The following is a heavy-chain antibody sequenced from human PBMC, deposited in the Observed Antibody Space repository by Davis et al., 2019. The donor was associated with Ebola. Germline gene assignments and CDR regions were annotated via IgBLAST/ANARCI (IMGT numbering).Heavy chain of an antibody. CDR3: ARAGYDFWSGYPFATFDY. V-gene: IGHV4-30-4*07. J-gene: IGHJ4*02. D-gene: IGHD3-3*01. CDR2: IYYSGST. CDR1: GGSISSGGYS. Sequence: SETLSLTCAVSGGSISSGGYSWSWIRQPPGKGLEWIGYIYYSGSTYYNPSLKSRVTISVDTSKNQFSLKLSSVTAADTAVYYCARAGYDFWSGYPFATFDYWGQGTLVTVSS.